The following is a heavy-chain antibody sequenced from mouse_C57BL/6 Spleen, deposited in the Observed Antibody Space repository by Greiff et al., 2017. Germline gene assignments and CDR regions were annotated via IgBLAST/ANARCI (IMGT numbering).Heavy chain of an antibody. D-gene: IGHD2-1*01. J-gene: IGHJ3*01. CDR3: AREEAYGNSWFAY. CDR2: INPYNGGT. CDR1: GYTFTDYY. Sequence: EVQLVESGPVLVKPGASVKMSCKASGYTFTDYYMNWVKQSHGKSLEWIGVINPYNGGTSYNQKFKGKATLTVDKSSSTAYMELNSLTSEDSAVYYCAREEAYGNSWFAYWGQGTLVTVSA. V-gene: IGHV1-19*01.